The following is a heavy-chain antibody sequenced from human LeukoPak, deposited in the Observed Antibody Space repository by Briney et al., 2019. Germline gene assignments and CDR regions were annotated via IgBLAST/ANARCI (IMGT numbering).Heavy chain of an antibody. D-gene: IGHD4-23*01. CDR3: ARYSSGVTGEDYFDY. CDR1: GFTFSSYG. V-gene: IGHV3-23*01. Sequence: GGSPRLSCAASGFTFSSYGMSWVRQAPGKGLEWVSGIRGSGDITFYADSVKGRFTISRDNSKNTLYLQMNSLRAEDTAVYYWARYSSGVTGEDYFDYWGQEPLVTVS. CDR2: IRGSGDIT. J-gene: IGHJ4*02.